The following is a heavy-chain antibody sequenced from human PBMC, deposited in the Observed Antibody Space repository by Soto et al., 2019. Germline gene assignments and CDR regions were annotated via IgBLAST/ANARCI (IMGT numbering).Heavy chain of an antibody. CDR1: GYTFTSYY. J-gene: IGHJ3*02. V-gene: IGHV1-46*01. CDR3: ARVVIVVVPAAPGDAFDI. Sequence: QVQLVQSGAEVKKPGASVKVSCKASGYTFTSYYMHWVRQAPGQGLEWMGIINPSGGSTSYAQKFQGRVNMNRDTSTSTVYMELSSLRSEDTAVYYCARVVIVVVPAAPGDAFDIWGQGTMVTVSS. D-gene: IGHD2-2*01. CDR2: INPSGGST.